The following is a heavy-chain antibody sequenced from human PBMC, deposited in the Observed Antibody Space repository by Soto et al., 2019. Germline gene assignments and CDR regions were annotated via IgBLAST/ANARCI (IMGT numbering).Heavy chain of an antibody. V-gene: IGHV3-9*01. CDR3: ATGGYDLSGKFDY. CDR2: ISWNSGSI. J-gene: IGHJ4*02. CDR1: GFTFDDYA. Sequence: EVQLVESGGGLVQPGRSLRLSCAASGFTFDDYAMHGVRQAPGKGLEGVAGISWNSGSIGYADSVKGRFTISRDNAKNSLYLQMNSLRTEDTALYYCATGGYDLSGKFDYWGQGTLVTVSS. D-gene: IGHD3-10*01.